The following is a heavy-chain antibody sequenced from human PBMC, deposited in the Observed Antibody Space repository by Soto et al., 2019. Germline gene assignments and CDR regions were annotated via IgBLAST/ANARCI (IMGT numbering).Heavy chain of an antibody. D-gene: IGHD5-18*01. V-gene: IGHV4-30-4*01. J-gene: IGHJ4*02. CDR3: AGELRGADSYGYS. CDR1: GGSISSGDYY. CDR2: IYYSGST. Sequence: SETLSLTCTVSGGSISSGDYYWSWIRQPPGKGLEWIGYIYYSGSTYYNPSLKSRVTISVDTSKNQFSLKLSSVTAADTAVYYCAGELRGADSYGYSSGQGTLVTVSS.